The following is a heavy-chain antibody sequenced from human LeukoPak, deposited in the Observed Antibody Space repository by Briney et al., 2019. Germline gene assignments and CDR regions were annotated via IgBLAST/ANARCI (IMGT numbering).Heavy chain of an antibody. CDR2: INPNSGGT. J-gene: IGHJ4*02. Sequence: ASVKVSCKASGYTFTSYYMHWVRQAPGQGLEWMGWINPNSGGTNYAQKFQGRVTMTRDTSISTAYMELSRLRSDDTAVYYCARGGKLLWFGRDLQGFDYWGQGTLVTVSS. D-gene: IGHD3-10*01. CDR1: GYTFTSYY. V-gene: IGHV1-2*02. CDR3: ARGGKLLWFGRDLQGFDY.